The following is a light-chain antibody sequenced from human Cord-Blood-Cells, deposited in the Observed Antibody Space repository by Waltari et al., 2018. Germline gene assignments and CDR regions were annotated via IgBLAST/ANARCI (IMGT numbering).Light chain of an antibody. V-gene: IGLV2-14*01. Sequence: QSALTQPASVSGSPGQSIPISSTGTSSDVVGYNYVSWYQQHPGKAPKLMIYDVSNRPSGVSNRFSGSKSGNTASLTISGLQAEDEADYYCSSYTSSSTVVFGGGTKLTVL. CDR1: SSDVVGYNY. J-gene: IGLJ2*01. CDR2: DVS. CDR3: SSYTSSSTVV.